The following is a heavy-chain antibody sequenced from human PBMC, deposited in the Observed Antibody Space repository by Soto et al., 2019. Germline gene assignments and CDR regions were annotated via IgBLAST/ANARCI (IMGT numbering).Heavy chain of an antibody. CDR3: ARDAGCSSTSCYDTLAFDI. Sequence: SETLSLTCTVSGGSISSGGYYWSWIRQHPGKGLEWIGYIYYSGSTYYNPSLKSRVTMSVDTSKNQFSLKLSSVTAADTAVYYCARDAGCSSTSCYDTLAFDIWGQGTMVTVSS. D-gene: IGHD2-2*01. V-gene: IGHV4-31*03. CDR1: GGSISSGGYY. J-gene: IGHJ3*02. CDR2: IYYSGST.